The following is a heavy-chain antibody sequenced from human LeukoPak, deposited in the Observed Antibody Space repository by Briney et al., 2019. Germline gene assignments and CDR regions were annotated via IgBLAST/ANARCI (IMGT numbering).Heavy chain of an antibody. CDR1: GYTFIDYY. Sequence: SVHASCTPSGYTFIDYYIQWVRQAPRQGHEWMGTINPRGASTRHAQRFQGRVTMTRDTSTSTLYMDLSSLTSEDTAVYYCARKFGGSGYYFDYWGQGTLVTVSS. V-gene: IGHV1-46*01. CDR3: ARKFGGSGYYFDY. D-gene: IGHD2-15*01. CDR2: INPRGAST. J-gene: IGHJ4*02.